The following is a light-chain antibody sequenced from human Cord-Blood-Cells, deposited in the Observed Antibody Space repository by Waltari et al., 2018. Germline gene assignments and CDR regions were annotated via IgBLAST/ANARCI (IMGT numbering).Light chain of an antibody. CDR3: SSYAGSSNVV. V-gene: IGLV2-8*01. Sequence: QSALTQPPSASGSPGQSVTIPCTGTSSYVAGYNYVSWYQHHPGKAPKLMVYEVSKRPAGVPDRFSGSKSGNTASLTVSGLQAEDEADYYCSSYAGSSNVVFGGGTKLTVL. CDR2: EVS. J-gene: IGLJ2*01. CDR1: SSYVAGYNY.